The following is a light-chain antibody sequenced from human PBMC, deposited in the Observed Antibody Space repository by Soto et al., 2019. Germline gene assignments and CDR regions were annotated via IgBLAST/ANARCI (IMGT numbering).Light chain of an antibody. Sequence: IVMTQSPATLSVSPGERATLSCRASQTVNNNLAWYQQRPGQAPRLLIYAASTRATGVPARFSGSGSGTEFTLTISSLQSEDFAVYYCQQYNTWPPPSESVGPGTKVEVK. CDR2: AAS. V-gene: IGKV3D-15*01. CDR3: QQYNTWPPPSES. J-gene: IGKJ3*01. CDR1: QTVNNN.